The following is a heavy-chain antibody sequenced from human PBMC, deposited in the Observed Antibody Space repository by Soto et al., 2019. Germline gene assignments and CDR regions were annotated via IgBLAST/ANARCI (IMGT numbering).Heavy chain of an antibody. Sequence: SETLSLTCAVYGGSFSGYYWGWIRQPPGKGLEWIGNIYDSGSTSYNPSLKSRVTISVDTSKNQVSLKVSSVTAADTAMYICVGGYPWVGFDYWGQGTLVTVSS. CDR3: VGGYPWVGFDY. D-gene: IGHD2-15*01. CDR1: GGSFSGYY. J-gene: IGHJ4*02. V-gene: IGHV4-34*01. CDR2: IYDSGST.